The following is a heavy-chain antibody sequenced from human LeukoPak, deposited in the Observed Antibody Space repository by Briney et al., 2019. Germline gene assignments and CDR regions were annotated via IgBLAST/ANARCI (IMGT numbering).Heavy chain of an antibody. CDR2: INWCGCSK. CDR3: AREGVSYYGSRNGY. J-gene: IGHJ4*02. Sequence: GGSLTLSCAASGFTFDDYGMTWVRQAPGKGLEWVAGINWCGCSKRFADSVKGRFTISRDNVKKSLYLQMNSWRAEDTALYYCAREGVSYYGSRNGYWGQGTLVTVSS. CDR1: GFTFDDYG. D-gene: IGHD3-10*01. V-gene: IGHV3-20*04.